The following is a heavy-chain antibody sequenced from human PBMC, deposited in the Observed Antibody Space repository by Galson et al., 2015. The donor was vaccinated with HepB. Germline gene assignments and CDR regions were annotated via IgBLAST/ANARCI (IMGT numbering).Heavy chain of an antibody. CDR2: INAGNGNT. Sequence: SVKVSCKASGYTFTSYAMHWVRQAPGQRLEWMGWINAGNGNTKYSQKFQGRVTITRDTSASTAYMELSSLRSEDTAVYYCAKSYSGYANWFDPWGQGTLVTVSS. J-gene: IGHJ5*02. CDR3: AKSYSGYANWFDP. V-gene: IGHV1-3*01. CDR1: GYTFTSYA. D-gene: IGHD5-12*01.